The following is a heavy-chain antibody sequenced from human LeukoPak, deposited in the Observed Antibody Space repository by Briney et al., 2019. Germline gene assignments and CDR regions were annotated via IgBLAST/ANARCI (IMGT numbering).Heavy chain of an antibody. CDR2: ISYDGSNK. J-gene: IGHJ6*03. D-gene: IGHD6-13*01. CDR1: GFTFSSYA. CDR3: ARDGYLVYYYYMDV. V-gene: IGHV3-30*04. Sequence: GGSLRLSCAASGFTFSSYAMHWVRQAPGKGLEWVAVISYDGSNKYYADSVKGRFTISRDNSKNTLYLQMNSLRAEDAAVYYCARDGYLVYYYYMDVWGKGTTVTISS.